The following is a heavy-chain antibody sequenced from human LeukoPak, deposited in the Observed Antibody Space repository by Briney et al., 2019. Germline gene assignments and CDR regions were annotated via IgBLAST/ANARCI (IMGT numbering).Heavy chain of an antibody. Sequence: SETLSLTCAVYGGSFSGYYWSWIRQPPGKGLEWIGEINHSGSTNYNPSLKSRVTISVDTSKNQFSLKLSSVTAADTAVYYCARVGYYGSGSYYNFYYYYYMDVWGKGTTVTISS. CDR2: INHSGST. V-gene: IGHV4-34*01. CDR1: GGSFSGYY. D-gene: IGHD3-10*01. CDR3: ARVGYYGSGSYYNFYYYYYMDV. J-gene: IGHJ6*03.